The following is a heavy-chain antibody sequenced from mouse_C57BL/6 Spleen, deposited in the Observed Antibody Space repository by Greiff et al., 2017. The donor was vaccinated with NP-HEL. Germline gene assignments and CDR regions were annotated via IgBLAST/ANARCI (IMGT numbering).Heavy chain of an antibody. Sequence: QVQLKQPGAELVMPGASVKLSCKASGYTFTSYWMHWVKQRPGQGLEWIGEIDPSDSYTNYNQKFKGKSTLTVDKSSSTAYMQLSSLTSEDSAVYYCARTQDAMDYWGQGTSVTVSS. CDR1: GYTFTSYW. CDR3: ARTQDAMDY. V-gene: IGHV1-69*01. CDR2: IDPSDSYT. J-gene: IGHJ4*01.